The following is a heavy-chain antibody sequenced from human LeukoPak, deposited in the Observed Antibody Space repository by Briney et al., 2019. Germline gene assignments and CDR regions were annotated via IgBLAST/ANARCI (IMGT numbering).Heavy chain of an antibody. Sequence: SETLSLTCTVSGGSVSSGSYYWSWIRQPPGKGLEWIGYIYYSGSTNYNPSLKSRVTISVDTSKNQFSLKPSSVTAADTAVYYCARLGYSGSSRGAFDIWGQGTMVTVSS. CDR3: ARLGYSGSSRGAFDI. J-gene: IGHJ3*02. V-gene: IGHV4-61*01. CDR1: GGSVSSGSYY. CDR2: IYYSGST. D-gene: IGHD1-26*01.